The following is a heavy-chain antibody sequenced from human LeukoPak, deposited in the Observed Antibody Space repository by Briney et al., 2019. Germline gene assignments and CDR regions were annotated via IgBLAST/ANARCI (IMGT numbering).Heavy chain of an antibody. CDR2: ISGSHIST. CDR1: GFTFSSYG. D-gene: IGHD2-2*01. Sequence: GGSLRLSCAASGFTFSSYGMSWVRQAPGKGLEWVSAISGSHISTYYADSVKGRFSISRDNSKNTLYLQMNSLRAEDTAVYYCAKGSSGRVPAAFYYMDVWGKGTTVTIS. CDR3: AKGSSGRVPAAFYYMDV. J-gene: IGHJ6*03. V-gene: IGHV3-23*01.